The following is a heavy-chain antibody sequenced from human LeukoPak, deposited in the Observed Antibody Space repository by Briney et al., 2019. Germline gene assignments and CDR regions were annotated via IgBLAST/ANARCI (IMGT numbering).Heavy chain of an antibody. CDR1: GGSISSGGYY. Sequence: SQTLSLTCTVSGGSISSGGYYWSWIRQHPGKGLEWIGYIYYSGSTYYNPSLKSRVTISVDTSKNQFPLKLSSVTAADTAVYYCARKFDFWSGYFDYWGQGTLVTVSS. CDR2: IYYSGST. CDR3: ARKFDFWSGYFDY. J-gene: IGHJ4*02. V-gene: IGHV4-31*03. D-gene: IGHD3-3*01.